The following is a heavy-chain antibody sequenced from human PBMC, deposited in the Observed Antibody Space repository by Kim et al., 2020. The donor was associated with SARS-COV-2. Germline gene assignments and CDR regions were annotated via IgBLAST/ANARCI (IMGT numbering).Heavy chain of an antibody. J-gene: IGHJ2*01. CDR2: IYYSGST. D-gene: IGHD5-12*01. V-gene: IGHV4-59*13. Sequence: SETLSLTCTVSGGSISSYYWSWIRQPPGKGLEWIGYIYYSGSTNYNPSLKSRVTISVDTSKNQFSLKLSSVTAADTAVYYCASGRDGYNYWYFDLWGRGTLVTVSS. CDR3: ASGRDGYNYWYFDL. CDR1: GGSISSYY.